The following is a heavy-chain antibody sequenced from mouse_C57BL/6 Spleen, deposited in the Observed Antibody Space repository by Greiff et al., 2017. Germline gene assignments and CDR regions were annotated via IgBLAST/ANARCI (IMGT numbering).Heavy chain of an antibody. D-gene: IGHD1-1*01. CDR2: IYPGNSDT. Sequence: VQLKQSGTVLARPGASVKMSCKTSGYTFTSYWMHWVKQRPGQGLEWIGAIYPGNSDTSYNQKFKGKAKLTAVTSASTAYMELSSLTNEDSAVYYCTRGTTVPPYYFDYWGQGTTLTVSS. CDR3: TRGTTVPPYYFDY. CDR1: GYTFTSYW. J-gene: IGHJ2*01. V-gene: IGHV1-5*01.